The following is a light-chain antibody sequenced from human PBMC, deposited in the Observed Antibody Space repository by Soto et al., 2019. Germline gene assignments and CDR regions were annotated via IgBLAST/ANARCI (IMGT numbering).Light chain of an antibody. CDR2: SAS. CDR1: QSLSRY. Sequence: DIQITPSPSSPSASVGNRITVPFRAGQSLSRYLNWYQQRPGKAPKLLIYSASTLQTGVPSRFSGSGSGTDFTLTISSLQPEDFATYYCQQSYNGPFTFGPGTKVHI. J-gene: IGKJ3*01. CDR3: QQSYNGPFT. V-gene: IGKV1-39*01.